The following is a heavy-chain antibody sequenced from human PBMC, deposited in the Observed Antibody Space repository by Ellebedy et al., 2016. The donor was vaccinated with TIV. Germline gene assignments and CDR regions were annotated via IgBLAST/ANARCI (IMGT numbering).Heavy chain of an antibody. CDR3: ARSYYDYVWGSYRSTRRGHYYFDY. V-gene: IGHV4-39*07. CDR2: IYYDETT. D-gene: IGHD3-16*02. J-gene: IGHJ4*02. CDR1: GGSISGSDYY. Sequence: SETLSLTCSVSGGSISGSDYYWGWIRQPPGEGLEWIGGIYYDETTYYNPSLKSRVTISVDTSKNQFSLKLSSVTAADTAVYYCARSYYDYVWGSYRSTRRGHYYFDYWGQGTLVTVSS.